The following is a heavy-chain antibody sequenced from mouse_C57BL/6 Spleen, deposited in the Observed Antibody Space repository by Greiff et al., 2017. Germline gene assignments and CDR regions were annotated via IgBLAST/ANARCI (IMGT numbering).Heavy chain of an antibody. CDR2: FYPGSGSI. V-gene: IGHV1-62-2*01. CDR3: ARHEEGGSSYGAWFAY. J-gene: IGHJ3*01. CDR1: GYTFTEYT. Sequence: QVQLQQSGAELVKPGASVKLSCKASGYTFTEYTIHWVKQRSGQGLEWIGWFYPGSGSIKYNEKFKDKATLTADKSSSTVYMELSRLTSEDSAVXFCARHEEGGSSYGAWFAYWGQGTLVTVSA. D-gene: IGHD1-1*01.